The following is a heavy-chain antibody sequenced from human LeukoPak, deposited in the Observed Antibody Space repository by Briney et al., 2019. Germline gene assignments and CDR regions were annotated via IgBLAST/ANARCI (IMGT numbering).Heavy chain of an antibody. V-gene: IGHV3-48*02. CDR1: GFPFNSHH. CDR3: ARDRPNWRIDC. D-gene: IGHD1-20*01. J-gene: IGHJ4*02. CDR2: ISSGSNAL. Sequence: PGGCLRLSCAASGFPFNSHHMNWVRQAPGRGLEWISYISSGSNALYYADSVKGRFTTSRDNAKSSLYLHMNSLRDEDTAVYYCARDRPNWRIDCWGQGTLVPVSS.